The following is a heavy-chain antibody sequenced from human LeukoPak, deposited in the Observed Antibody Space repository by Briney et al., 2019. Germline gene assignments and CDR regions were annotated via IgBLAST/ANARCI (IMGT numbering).Heavy chain of an antibody. J-gene: IGHJ3*02. D-gene: IGHD6-13*01. CDR3: ASGYNNRGDAFDI. Sequence: GGSLRLSCAASGFTFSSYGMHWVRQAPGKGLEWVAVISYDGSNKYYADSVKGRFTISRDNSKNTLYLQMNSLRAEDTAVYYCASGYNNRGDAFDIWGQGTMVTVSS. CDR2: ISYDGSNK. V-gene: IGHV3-30*03. CDR1: GFTFSSYG.